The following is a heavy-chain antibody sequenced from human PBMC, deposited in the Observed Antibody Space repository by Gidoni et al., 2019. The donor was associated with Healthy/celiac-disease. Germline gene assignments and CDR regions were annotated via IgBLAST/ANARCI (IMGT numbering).Heavy chain of an antibody. CDR1: GGSISSYY. J-gene: IGHJ4*02. CDR2: IYYSGST. V-gene: IGHV4-59*01. CDR3: ARIPSIAAAGQYYFDY. Sequence: QVQLQESGPGLVKPSATLSLTCTVSGGSISSYYWSWIRQPPGKGLEWIGYIYYSGSTNYNPSLKSRVTISVDTSKNQFSLKLSSVTAADTAVYYCARIPSIAAAGQYYFDYWGQGTLVTVSS. D-gene: IGHD6-13*01.